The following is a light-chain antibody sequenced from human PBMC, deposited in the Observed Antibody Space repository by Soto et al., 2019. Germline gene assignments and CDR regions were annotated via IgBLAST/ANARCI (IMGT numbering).Light chain of an antibody. CDR1: QSISSW. V-gene: IGKV1-5*03. CDR2: KAS. CDR3: QRYNSNPGT. Sequence: DIQMTQSPSTLSASVGDRVTITCRASQSISSWLAWYQQKPGKAPKLLIYKASSLESGVPSRFSGSGSGTEVTLPLGSLQPGGFATYDCQRYNSNPGTTGQRTKLEIK. J-gene: IGKJ2*02.